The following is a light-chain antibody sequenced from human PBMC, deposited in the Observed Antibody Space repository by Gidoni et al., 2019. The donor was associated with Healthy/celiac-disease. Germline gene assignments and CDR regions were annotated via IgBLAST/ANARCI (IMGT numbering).Light chain of an antibody. V-gene: IGKV1-27*01. CDR3: QKYNSAPQYT. J-gene: IGKJ2*01. CDR1: QGISNY. CDR2: AAS. Sequence: DIQMTQSPSSLSASVGDRVTITCRASQGISNYLAWYQQKPGKVPKLLIYAASTLQSGVPSRFSGSGSGTDFTLTISSLQPEDVATYYCQKYNSAPQYTFXQXTKLXIK.